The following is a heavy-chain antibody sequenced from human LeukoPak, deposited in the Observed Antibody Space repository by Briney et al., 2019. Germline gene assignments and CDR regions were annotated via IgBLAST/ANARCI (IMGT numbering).Heavy chain of an antibody. Sequence: QPGGSLRLSCAASGFTFRSYAMTWVRQAPGKGLEWVSTITGSGGSTYYADSVKGRFTISRDNSKNTLYLQMNSLRAEDTAVYYCAKDRGSHWFDPWGQGTLVTVSS. CDR1: GFTFRSYA. D-gene: IGHD5-12*01. CDR2: ITGSGGST. V-gene: IGHV3-23*01. CDR3: AKDRGSHWFDP. J-gene: IGHJ5*02.